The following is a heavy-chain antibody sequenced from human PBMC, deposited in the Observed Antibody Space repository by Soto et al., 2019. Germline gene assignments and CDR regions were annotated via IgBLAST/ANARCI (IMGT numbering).Heavy chain of an antibody. D-gene: IGHD3-3*01. CDR3: ARGQYYDFWSGYRLFDP. CDR2: MNPNSGNT. J-gene: IGHJ5*02. V-gene: IGHV1-8*01. CDR1: GYTFTSYD. Sequence: QVQLVQSGAEVKKPGASVKVSCKASGYTFTSYDINWVRQATGQGLEWMGWMNPNSGNTGYAQKFQGRVTMTRNTSISTAYMELGSLRSEDTAVYYCARGQYYDFWSGYRLFDPWGQGTLVTVSS.